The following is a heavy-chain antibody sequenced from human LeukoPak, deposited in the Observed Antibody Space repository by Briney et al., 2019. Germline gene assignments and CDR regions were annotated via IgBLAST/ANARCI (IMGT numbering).Heavy chain of an antibody. D-gene: IGHD5-12*01. CDR3: LRLIDRAHSGYDFYVVY. J-gene: IGHJ4*02. V-gene: IGHV5-51*01. CDR2: IYPGDSDT. CDR1: GYSFTSYW. Sequence: GESLKISCKGSGYSFTSYWISWVRQMPGKGLEWMGIIYPGDSDTRYSPSFQGQVTISADKSISTAYLQWSSLKASDTGMYYCLRLIDRAHSGYDFYVVYCGQGTLVTVSS.